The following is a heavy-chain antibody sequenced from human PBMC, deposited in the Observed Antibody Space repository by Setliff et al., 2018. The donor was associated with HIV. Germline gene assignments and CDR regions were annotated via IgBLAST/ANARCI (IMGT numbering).Heavy chain of an antibody. D-gene: IGHD5-12*01. Sequence: SETLSLTCAVYGGSFSGYYWSWIRQPPGKGLEWIGEIIHTGSTNYNPSLKSRVTISVDTSKNQFSLRLSSVTAADTAVYYCARQGDGYNLYHVYYFDYWGQGTLVTVSS. J-gene: IGHJ4*02. CDR1: GGSFSGYY. CDR2: IIHTGST. CDR3: ARQGDGYNLYHVYYFDY. V-gene: IGHV4-34*12.